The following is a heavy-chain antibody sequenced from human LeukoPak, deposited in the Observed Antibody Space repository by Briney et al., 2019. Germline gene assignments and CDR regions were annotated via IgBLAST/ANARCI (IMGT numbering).Heavy chain of an antibody. CDR3: ATETPSSGYYYVFYY. V-gene: IGHV1-24*01. Sequence: ASVKVSCKVSGYTLTELSMHWVRQAPGKGLEWMGGFDPEDGETIYAQKFEGRVTMTEDTSTDTAYMELSSLRSGDTAVYYCATETPSSGYYYVFYYWGQGTLVTVSS. D-gene: IGHD3-22*01. CDR1: GYTLTELS. J-gene: IGHJ4*02. CDR2: FDPEDGET.